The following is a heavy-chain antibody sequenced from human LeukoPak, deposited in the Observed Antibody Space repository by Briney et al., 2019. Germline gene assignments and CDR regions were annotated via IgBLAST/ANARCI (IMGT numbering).Heavy chain of an antibody. D-gene: IGHD5-18*01. J-gene: IGHJ4*02. CDR1: GGTFSTYA. CDR2: IIPILDKV. Sequence: ASVKVSCKASGGTFSTYAISWVRQAPGQGLEWMGRIIPILDKVNYAQKFQGRVTITADKSTSTAYMELSSLRSEDTAVYYCGRVQFGYSCNLWGQGTLVTVSS. V-gene: IGHV1-69*04. CDR3: GRVQFGYSCNL.